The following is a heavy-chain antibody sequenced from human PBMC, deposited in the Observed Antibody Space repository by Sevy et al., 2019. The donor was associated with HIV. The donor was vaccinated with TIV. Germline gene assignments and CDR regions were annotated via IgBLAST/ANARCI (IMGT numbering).Heavy chain of an antibody. J-gene: IGHJ4*02. CDR2: VSGSGGST. D-gene: IGHD3-22*01. V-gene: IGHV3-23*01. CDR3: AKDLAYDNTYLDY. Sequence: GGSMRLSCEVSGFTIRRYAMNWVRPAPGKGLEWVSGVSGSGGSTYYADSVKGRFTISRDNSRNTLYLQIDSLRAEDTAIYYCAKDLAYDNTYLDYWGQGTLVTVSS. CDR1: GFTIRRYA.